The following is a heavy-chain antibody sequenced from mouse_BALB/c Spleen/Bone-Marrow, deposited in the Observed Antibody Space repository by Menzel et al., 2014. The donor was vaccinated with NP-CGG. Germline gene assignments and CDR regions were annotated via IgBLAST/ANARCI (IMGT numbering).Heavy chain of an antibody. V-gene: IGHV3-2*02. Sequence: EVQGVESGPGLVKPSQSLYLTCTVTGYSITSDYACNWIRQFPGNKLEWMGYISYSGFTSYNPSLKSRISITRDTSKDQFFLQLNSVTTEDTATYYCSRDYRYDTWFSYWGQGTLVTVSA. CDR1: GYSITSDYA. CDR3: SRDYRYDTWFSY. J-gene: IGHJ3*01. CDR2: ISYSGFT. D-gene: IGHD2-14*01.